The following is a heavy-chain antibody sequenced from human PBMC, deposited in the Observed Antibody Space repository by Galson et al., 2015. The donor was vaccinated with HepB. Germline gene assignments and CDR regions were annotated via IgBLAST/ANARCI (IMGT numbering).Heavy chain of an antibody. Sequence: SVKVSCKASGYTFTTHIMHWMRQAPGQRLEWMGWINAANGDTKYSQKFQGRVTMTEDTSTDTAYMELSSLRSEDTAVYYCATDQGLTGTTLWGVYWGQGTLVTVSS. V-gene: IGHV1-3*01. CDR1: GYTFTTHI. D-gene: IGHD1-7*01. J-gene: IGHJ4*02. CDR3: ATDQGLTGTTLWGVY. CDR2: INAANGDT.